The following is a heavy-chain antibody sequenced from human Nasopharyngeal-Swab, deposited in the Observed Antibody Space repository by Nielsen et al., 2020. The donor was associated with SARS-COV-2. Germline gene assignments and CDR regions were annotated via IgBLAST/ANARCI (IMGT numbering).Heavy chain of an antibody. CDR2: ISVSGGNT. J-gene: IGHJ4*02. CDR1: GFTFSAYA. V-gene: IGHV3-23*01. D-gene: IGHD3-16*01. Sequence: GGSLRLSCAVSGFTFSAYALSWVRQAPGKGLEWVSGISVSGGNTYYADSVAGRFTISRDNSNSRLFLQINSLRAEDTAVDYCARASWGLSVFDRWGQGTLVTVSS. CDR3: ARASWGLSVFDR.